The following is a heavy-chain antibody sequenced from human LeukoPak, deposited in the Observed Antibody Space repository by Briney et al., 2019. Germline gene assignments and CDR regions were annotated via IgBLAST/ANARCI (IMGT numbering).Heavy chain of an antibody. V-gene: IGHV4-59*01. CDR1: GVSISSYY. CDR2: IYYSGST. D-gene: IGHD3-10*01. J-gene: IGHJ1*01. Sequence: PSETLSLTCTVSGVSISSYYWSWIRQPPGKGLEWIGYIYYSGSTNYNPSLKSRVTISVDTPKNQFSLKLSSVTAADTALYYCARGSGLLPDWGQGTLVTVSS. CDR3: ARGSGLLPD.